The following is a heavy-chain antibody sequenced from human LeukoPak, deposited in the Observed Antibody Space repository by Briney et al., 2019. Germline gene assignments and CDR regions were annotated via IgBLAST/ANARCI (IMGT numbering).Heavy chain of an antibody. J-gene: IGHJ6*02. CDR1: GYTFTSYG. V-gene: IGHV1-18*01. D-gene: IGHD1-7*01. CDR2: ISAHNGNT. Sequence: ASVTVSCKASGYTFTSYGISWVRQAPGQGLEWMGWISAHNGNTNYAQKLQGRVTMTTDTSTSTAYMELRSLRSDDTAVYYCARDRRLGITGTTYYGMDVWGQGTTVTVSS. CDR3: ARDRRLGITGTTYYGMDV.